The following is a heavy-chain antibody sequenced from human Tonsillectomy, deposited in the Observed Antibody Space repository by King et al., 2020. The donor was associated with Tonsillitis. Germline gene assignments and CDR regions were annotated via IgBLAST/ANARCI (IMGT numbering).Heavy chain of an antibody. D-gene: IGHD3-3*01. Sequence: QLVQSGAEVKKPGASVKVSCKASGYTFTSYDINWARQATGQGLEWMGWMNPNSGTTGDAQKFQGIVTMTRNTSISTAYMELSSLRSEDTAVYYCARGRYDFWSGGWFDPWGQGTLVTVSS. CDR3: ARGRYDFWSGGWFDP. CDR2: MNPNSGTT. J-gene: IGHJ5*02. V-gene: IGHV1-8*01. CDR1: GYTFTSYD.